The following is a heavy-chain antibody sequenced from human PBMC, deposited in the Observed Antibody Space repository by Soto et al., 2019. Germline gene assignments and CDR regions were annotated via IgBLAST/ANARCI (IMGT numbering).Heavy chain of an antibody. J-gene: IGHJ3*02. CDR2: IYYSGST. Sequence: PSETLSLTCTVSGGSISSSSYYWGWIRQPPGKGLEWIGSIYYSGSTYYNPSLKSRVTISVDTSKNQFSLEPSSVTAADTAVYYCARQGRWLQFRHAFDIWGQGTMVTVSS. D-gene: IGHD5-12*01. V-gene: IGHV4-39*01. CDR3: ARQGRWLQFRHAFDI. CDR1: GGSISSSSYY.